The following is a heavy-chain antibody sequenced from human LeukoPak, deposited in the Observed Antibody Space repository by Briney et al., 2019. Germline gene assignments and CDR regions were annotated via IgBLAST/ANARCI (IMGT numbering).Heavy chain of an antibody. CDR3: AKAGDGYNYVFGDY. CDR1: GFTFSSYA. Sequence: GASLRLSCAASGFTFSSYAMSWVRQAPGKGLEWVSAISGSGGSTYYADSVKGRFTISRDNSKNTLYLQMNSLRAEDTAVYYCAKAGDGYNYVFGDYWGLGTLVTVSS. CDR2: ISGSGGST. J-gene: IGHJ4*02. D-gene: IGHD5-24*01. V-gene: IGHV3-23*01.